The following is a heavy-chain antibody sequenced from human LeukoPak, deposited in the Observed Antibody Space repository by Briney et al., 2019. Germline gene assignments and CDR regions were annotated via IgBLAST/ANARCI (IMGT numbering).Heavy chain of an antibody. J-gene: IGHJ4*02. Sequence: SETLSLTCAVYGGSFSGYYWSWIRQPPGKGLEWIGEINHSGSTNYNPSLKSRVTISVDTSKNQFSLKLSSVTAADTAVYYCARAGITIFGVVDYWGRGTLVTVSS. CDR1: GGSFSGYY. CDR3: ARAGITIFGVVDY. CDR2: INHSGST. V-gene: IGHV4-34*01. D-gene: IGHD3-3*01.